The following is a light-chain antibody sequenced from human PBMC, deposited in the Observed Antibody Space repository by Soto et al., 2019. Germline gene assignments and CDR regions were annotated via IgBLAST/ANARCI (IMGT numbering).Light chain of an antibody. CDR1: QSLLHSNGYNY. CDR3: MKALQTPWT. V-gene: IGKV2-28*01. Sequence: DIVMTQSPLSLPVTPGEPASIFCRSSQSLLHSNGYNYLDWYLQKPGQSPQLLIYLGSNRAAGVPDRFSGSGSGTDFTLKISRVEAEDVGVYYCMKALQTPWTFGQGTKVDIK. CDR2: LGS. J-gene: IGKJ1*01.